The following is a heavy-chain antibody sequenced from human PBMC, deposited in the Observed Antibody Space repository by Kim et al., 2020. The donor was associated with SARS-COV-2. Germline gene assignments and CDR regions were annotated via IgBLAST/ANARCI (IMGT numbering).Heavy chain of an antibody. CDR3: ARGNYDILTGYYNYFDY. Sequence: FQGRVTMTRDTSISTAYMELSRLRSDDTAVYYCARGNYDILTGYYNYFDYWGQGTLVTVSS. D-gene: IGHD3-9*01. J-gene: IGHJ4*02. V-gene: IGHV1-2*02.